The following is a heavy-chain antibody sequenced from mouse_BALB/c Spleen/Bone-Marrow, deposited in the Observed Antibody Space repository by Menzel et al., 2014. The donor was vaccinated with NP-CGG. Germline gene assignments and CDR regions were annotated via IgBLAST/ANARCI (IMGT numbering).Heavy chain of an antibody. J-gene: IGHJ3*01. D-gene: IGHD1-2*01. CDR3: TRLHYYGYSAY. V-gene: IGHV4-1*02. CDR2: INPDSSTI. CDR1: GVDFSRYW. Sequence: GVDFSRYWMSWVRQAPGKGLEWIGEINPDSSTINYTPSLKDKFIISRDNAKNTLYLQKSKVRSEDTALYYCTRLHYYGYSAYWGQGTLVTVST.